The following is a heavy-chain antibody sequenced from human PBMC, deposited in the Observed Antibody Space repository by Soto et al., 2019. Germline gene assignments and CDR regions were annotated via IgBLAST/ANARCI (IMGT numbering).Heavy chain of an antibody. D-gene: IGHD1-7*01. J-gene: IGHJ4*02. Sequence: QVQLQESGPGLVKPSQTLSLTCTVSGGSISSGNYYWSWIRQPPGKGLEWIGFISYGASTYYSASLKSQFAIPVDTSKNQFSLNLSFVTAADTAVYYCATMGTPATGLYYFDYWGQGTLVTVSS. CDR1: GGSISSGNYY. CDR3: ATMGTPATGLYYFDY. V-gene: IGHV4-30-4*01. CDR2: ISYGAST.